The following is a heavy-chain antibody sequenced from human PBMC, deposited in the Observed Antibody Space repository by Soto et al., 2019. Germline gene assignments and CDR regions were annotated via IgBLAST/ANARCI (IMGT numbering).Heavy chain of an antibody. CDR3: ARARAPHLLQLDY. CDR1: GFTFSSYA. CDR2: ISYDGSNK. V-gene: IGHV3-30-3*01. J-gene: IGHJ4*02. D-gene: IGHD1-26*01. Sequence: QVQLVESGGGVVQRGRSLRLSCAASGFTFSSYAMHWVRHAPGKGLEWVPVISYDGSNKYYADSWKGRFTISRDNYKNTLYLQRTSLIAEDTAVYYCARARAPHLLQLDYWGQGTLVTVSS.